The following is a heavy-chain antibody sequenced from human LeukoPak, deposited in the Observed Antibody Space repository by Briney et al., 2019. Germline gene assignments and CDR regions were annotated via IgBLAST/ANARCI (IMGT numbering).Heavy chain of an antibody. D-gene: IGHD1-7*01. V-gene: IGHV3-53*01. CDR2: FYSGGST. Sequence: GGSLRLSCAASGFTVSSNYMSWVRQAPGKGLEWVSVFYSGGSTYYSDSVKGRFTISRDSSKNTLYLQMNSLRAEDTAVYYCARDLTGTTRDYWGQGTLVTVSS. CDR1: GFTVSSNY. CDR3: ARDLTGTTRDY. J-gene: IGHJ4*02.